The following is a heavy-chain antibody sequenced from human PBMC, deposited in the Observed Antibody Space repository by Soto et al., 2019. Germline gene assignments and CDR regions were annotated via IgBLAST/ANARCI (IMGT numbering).Heavy chain of an antibody. D-gene: IGHD2-15*01. CDR1: GFTFSSYG. CDR3: ARGKLGYCSGGSCYKYFQH. CDR2: IWYDGSNK. J-gene: IGHJ1*01. V-gene: IGHV3-33*01. Sequence: QVQLVESGGGVVQPGRSLRLSCAASGFTFSSYGMHWVRQAPGKGLEWVAVIWYDGSNKYYADSVKGRFTISRDNSKNTLYLQMNSLRAEDTAVYYCARGKLGYCSGGSCYKYFQHWGQGTLVTVSS.